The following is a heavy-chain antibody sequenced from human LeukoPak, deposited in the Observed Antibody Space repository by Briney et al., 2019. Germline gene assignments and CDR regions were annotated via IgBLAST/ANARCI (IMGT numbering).Heavy chain of an antibody. J-gene: IGHJ5*02. Sequence: PGGSLRLSCAASGFAFSSYGMSWVRQAPGKGLEWVSAISGSGGSTYYADSVKGRFTISRDNSKNTLYLQMNSLRAEDTAIYYCAKSPTTATDNWFDPWGQGTLVTVSS. CDR3: AKSPTTATDNWFDP. D-gene: IGHD4-17*01. CDR1: GFAFSSYG. CDR2: ISGSGGST. V-gene: IGHV3-23*01.